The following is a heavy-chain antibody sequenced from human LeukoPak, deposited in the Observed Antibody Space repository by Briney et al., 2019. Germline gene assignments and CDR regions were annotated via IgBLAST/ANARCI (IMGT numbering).Heavy chain of an antibody. Sequence: GGSLRLSCAASGFTFSSYWMSWVRQAPGKGLEWVANIKQDGSEKYYVDSVKGRFTISRDNAKNSLYLQMNSLRAEDTAVYYCAKEVAGTLLVYAFDIWGQGTMVTVSS. CDR2: IKQDGSEK. CDR1: GFTFSSYW. J-gene: IGHJ3*02. V-gene: IGHV3-7*01. CDR3: AKEVAGTLLVYAFDI. D-gene: IGHD6-19*01.